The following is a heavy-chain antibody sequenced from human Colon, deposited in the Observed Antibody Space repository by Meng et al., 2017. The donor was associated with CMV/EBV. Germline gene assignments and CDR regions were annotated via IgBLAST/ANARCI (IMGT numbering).Heavy chain of an antibody. J-gene: IGHJ4*02. CDR3: ARDPSAHNPLIGSYISFDY. D-gene: IGHD3-9*01. CDR2: INPDGSGI. CDR1: GYTFTGHY. Sequence: ASVKVSCKASGYTFTGHYIHWLRQAPAQGLEWMGWINPDGSGINYAQKFQGRVTMTRDTSISTAYMELSRLRSDDTAVYYCARDPSAHNPLIGSYISFDYWGQGMLVTVSS. V-gene: IGHV1-2*02.